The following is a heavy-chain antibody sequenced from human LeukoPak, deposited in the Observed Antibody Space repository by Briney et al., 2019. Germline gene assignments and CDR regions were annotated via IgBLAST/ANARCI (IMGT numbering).Heavy chain of an antibody. CDR1: GFTFSSYT. CDR3: ARVVNSYGPVDY. CDR2: ISGSSTYI. D-gene: IGHD5-18*01. V-gene: IGHV3-21*01. Sequence: GGSLRLSCAASGFTFSSYTMNWVRQAPGKGLEWVSSISGSSTYIYYADSVKGRFTISRDNTKKSLSLLMKSLRAEDTAVYYCARVVNSYGPVDYWGQGTLVTVSS. J-gene: IGHJ4*02.